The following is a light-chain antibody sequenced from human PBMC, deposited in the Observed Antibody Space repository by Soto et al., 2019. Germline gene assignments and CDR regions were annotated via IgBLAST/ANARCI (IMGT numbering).Light chain of an antibody. Sequence: IQMTQSPSTLSASVGDRVTFTCRASQTISTWLAWYQQKPGEAPKLLIYKASTFEVGVPSRFSGSGSGTDFTLTINTLQPADFATYYCQQYNSYPWTFGQGTKV. J-gene: IGKJ1*01. CDR1: QTISTW. V-gene: IGKV1-5*03. CDR3: QQYNSYPWT. CDR2: KAS.